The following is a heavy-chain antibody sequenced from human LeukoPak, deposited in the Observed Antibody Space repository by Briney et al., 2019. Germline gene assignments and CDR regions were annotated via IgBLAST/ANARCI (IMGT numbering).Heavy chain of an antibody. V-gene: IGHV3-23*01. CDR3: ANAPPPGGWPYYFDY. J-gene: IGHJ4*02. Sequence: PGGSLRLSCAASGFTFSSYAMSWVRQAPGKGLEWVSAISGSGGSTYYADSVKGRFTISRDNSKNTLYLQMNSLKAEDTAVYYCANAPPPGGWPYYFDYWGQGTLVTVSS. CDR1: GFTFSSYA. D-gene: IGHD6-19*01. CDR2: ISGSGGST.